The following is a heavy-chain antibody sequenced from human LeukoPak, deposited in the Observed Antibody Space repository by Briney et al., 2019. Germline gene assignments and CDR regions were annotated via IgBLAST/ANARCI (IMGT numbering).Heavy chain of an antibody. V-gene: IGHV1-69*13. CDR1: GGTFSSYA. D-gene: IGHD2-2*01. CDR3: ATRAKNCSSTSCPYYYYYYYMDV. Sequence: GASVKVSCKASGGTFSSYAISWVRQAPGQGLEWMGGIIPIFGTANYAQKFQGRVTITADESTSTAYMELSSLRSEDTAVYYCATRAKNCSSTSCPYYYYYYYMDVWGKGTTVTVSS. J-gene: IGHJ6*03. CDR2: IIPIFGTA.